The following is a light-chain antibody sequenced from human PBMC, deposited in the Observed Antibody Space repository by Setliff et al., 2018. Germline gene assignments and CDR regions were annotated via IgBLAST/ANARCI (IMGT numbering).Light chain of an antibody. CDR3: QSYAGGLGGYV. J-gene: IGLJ1*01. CDR2: GNI. V-gene: IGLV1-40*01. Sequence: QSVLTQPPSVSGAPGQTVTISCTGSSAGFGDHWYQQLPGTAPKLLIHGNINRPSGVPDRFSGSKSGTSASLAITGLQAEDGADYYCQSYAGGLGGYVFGGGTKVTVL. CDR1: SAGFG.